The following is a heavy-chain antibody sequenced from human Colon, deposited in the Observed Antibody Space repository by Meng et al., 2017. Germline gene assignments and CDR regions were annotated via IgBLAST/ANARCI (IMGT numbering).Heavy chain of an antibody. D-gene: IGHD2-2*01. CDR3: ARTAMLDS. CDR2: MNPNNGNT. J-gene: IGHJ5*01. Sequence: QVQLLQSGAEVRKPGPSVKFTCKASGYTFTSSDIKWVRQPTGRGLEWLGWMNPNNGNTGSAQKFQGRVSMTRDTSIGTAYMELSGLTSEDTDVYYCARTAMLDSWGQGTLVTVSS. V-gene: IGHV1-8*01. CDR1: GYTFTSSD.